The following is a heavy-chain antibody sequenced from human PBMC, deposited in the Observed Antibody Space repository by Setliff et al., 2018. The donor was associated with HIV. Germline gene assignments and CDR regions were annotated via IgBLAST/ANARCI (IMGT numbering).Heavy chain of an antibody. CDR3: AKDLGGGSYGNWAYGMDV. Sequence: GGSLRLSCAVSGLTFSRYGFHWVRQVPGKGLDWVTFIQYDESNKYYGDSVRGRFTISRDNSKNTLYLQMNSLRTEDTALYYCAKDLGGGSYGNWAYGMDVGGQGTTVTVSS. J-gene: IGHJ6*02. CDR2: IQYDESNK. CDR1: GLTFSRYG. V-gene: IGHV3-30*02. D-gene: IGHD4-17*01.